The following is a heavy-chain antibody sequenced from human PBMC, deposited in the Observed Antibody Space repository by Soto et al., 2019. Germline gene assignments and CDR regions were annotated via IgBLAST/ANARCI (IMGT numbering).Heavy chain of an antibody. CDR2: IWYDGTNK. J-gene: IGHJ6*02. CDR3: TRSTQYYYGMDV. V-gene: IGHV3-33*01. Sequence: HPGGSLRLSCAASGFTFSSNGMHWVRQAPGKGLEWVAVIWYDGTNKYYADSVKGRFTISRDNSKNTLYLQMNSLRAEDTALYYCTRSTQYYYGMDVWGQGTTVTAP. CDR1: GFTFSSNG.